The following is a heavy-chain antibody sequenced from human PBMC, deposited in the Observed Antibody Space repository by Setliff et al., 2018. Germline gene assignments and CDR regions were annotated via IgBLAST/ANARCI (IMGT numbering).Heavy chain of an antibody. D-gene: IGHD4-17*01. J-gene: IGHJ2*01. CDR2: ISATGSNT. Sequence: PGGSLRLSCAASGSTFSTYSMSWVRQAPGRGLEWVSGISATGSNTYYADSVKGRFTISRDNSENTLLLQMSSLRADDTAVYYCAKDASDYYWYFNVWGRGTLVTVSS. V-gene: IGHV3-23*01. CDR1: GSTFSTYS. CDR3: AKDASDYYWYFNV.